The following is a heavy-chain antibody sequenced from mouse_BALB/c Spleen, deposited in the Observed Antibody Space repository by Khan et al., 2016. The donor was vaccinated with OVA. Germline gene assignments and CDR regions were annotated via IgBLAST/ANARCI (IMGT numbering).Heavy chain of an antibody. CDR3: ARQVITTATMDY. Sequence: EVELVESGGDLVKPGGSLKLSCAASGFTFSSYGMSWVRQTPDKRLEWVATISSGGSYTYYPDSVKGRFTISRDNAKNTLYLQMSSLKSEDTAMYYCARQVITTATMDYLGPGTSVTVSS. CDR1: GFTFSSYG. V-gene: IGHV5-6*01. CDR2: ISSGGSYT. D-gene: IGHD1-2*01. J-gene: IGHJ4*01.